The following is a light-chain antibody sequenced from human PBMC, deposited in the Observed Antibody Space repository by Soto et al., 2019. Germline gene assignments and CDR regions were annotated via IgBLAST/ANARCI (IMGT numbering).Light chain of an antibody. CDR2: AAS. Sequence: DIPMTQSPSSLSASVGDRATITCRASQSISNYLNWYQQKPGKAPKLLMYAASSLQSGVPSRFRGRGSGTDFTLTISSLQPEDFATYYSQRHYSDPRTFRPGTKGEIK. J-gene: IGKJ1*01. CDR3: QRHYSDPRT. CDR1: QSISNY. V-gene: IGKV1-39*01.